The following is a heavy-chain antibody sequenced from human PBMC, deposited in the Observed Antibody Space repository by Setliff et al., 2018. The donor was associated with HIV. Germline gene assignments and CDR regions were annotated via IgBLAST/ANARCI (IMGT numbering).Heavy chain of an antibody. CDR1: GYTLSTYA. Sequence: GASVKVSCKASGYTLSTYAPYWVRQAPGQRLEWMGWINSDNGNTKFSQKFQGRLTITADTTASTAYMVLSSLTSEDTAVYYCARGGAREYQLLYNYFDPWGQGTLVTVSS. V-gene: IGHV1-3*01. CDR2: INSDNGNT. D-gene: IGHD2-2*01. J-gene: IGHJ5*02. CDR3: ARGGAREYQLLYNYFDP.